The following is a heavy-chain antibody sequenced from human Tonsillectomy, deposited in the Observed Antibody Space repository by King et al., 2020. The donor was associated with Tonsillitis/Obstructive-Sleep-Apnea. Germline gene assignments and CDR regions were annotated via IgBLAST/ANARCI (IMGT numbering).Heavy chain of an antibody. D-gene: IGHD2-15*01. J-gene: IGHJ4*02. V-gene: IGHV5-51*01. CDR1: GYSFPNYY. CDR2: FYPGDSDT. Sequence: VQLVESGAEVKKPGESLKISCKGSGYSFPNYYIAWVRQMPGKGLECMGIFYPGDSDTRYSPSFQGQVTISADKSINTAYLQWSSLKASETAMYYCARRVCGSCPFDYWGQGTLVTVSS. CDR3: ARRVCGSCPFDY.